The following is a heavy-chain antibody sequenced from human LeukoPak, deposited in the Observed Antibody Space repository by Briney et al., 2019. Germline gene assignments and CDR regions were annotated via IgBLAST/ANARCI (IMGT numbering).Heavy chain of an antibody. J-gene: IGHJ6*03. CDR2: IIPIFGTA. CDR3: AREGSGSYGDYYMDV. D-gene: IGHD1-26*01. CDR1: GGTFSSYA. V-gene: IGHV1-69*05. Sequence: VASVKVSCQASGGTFSSYAISWVRQAPGQGLEWMGGIIPIFGTANYAQKFQGRVTITTDESTSTAYMELSSLRSEDTAVYYCAREGSGSYGDYYMDVWGKGTTVTVSS.